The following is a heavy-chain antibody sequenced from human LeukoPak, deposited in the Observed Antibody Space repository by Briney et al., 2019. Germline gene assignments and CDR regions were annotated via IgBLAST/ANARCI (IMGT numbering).Heavy chain of an antibody. CDR2: ISGSGGST. Sequence: HPGGSLRLSCAASGFTFSSYAMSWVRQAPGKGLEWVSAISGSGGSTYYADSVKGRFTISRDNSKNTLYLQMNSLRAEDTAVYYCAKDIVAAPSGWFDPWGLGTLVTVSS. V-gene: IGHV3-23*01. CDR3: AKDIVAAPSGWFDP. CDR1: GFTFSSYA. D-gene: IGHD5-12*01. J-gene: IGHJ5*02.